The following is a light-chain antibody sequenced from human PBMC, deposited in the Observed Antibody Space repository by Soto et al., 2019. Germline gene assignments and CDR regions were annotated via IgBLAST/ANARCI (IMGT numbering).Light chain of an antibody. CDR3: QHYNNWLIT. J-gene: IGKJ5*01. CDR1: QSVSSN. Sequence: EIVMTQSPATLSVSPGERATLSCRASQSVSSNLAWYQQKPGQAPLLLIYGASTSATGIPARFSGSGSGSEFNLTISSLQSEDFAVYYCQHYNNWLITFGQGTRLEIK. CDR2: GAS. V-gene: IGKV3-15*01.